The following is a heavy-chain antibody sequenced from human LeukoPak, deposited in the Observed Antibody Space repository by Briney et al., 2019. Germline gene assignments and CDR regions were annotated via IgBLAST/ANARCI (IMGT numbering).Heavy chain of an antibody. D-gene: IGHD2-15*01. J-gene: IGHJ4*02. CDR1: GFTFSSYS. Sequence: PGGSLRLSCAASGFTFSSYSMNWVRQAPGKGLEWVSSISSSSYIYYADSVKGRFTISRDNAKNSLYLQMNSLRAEDTAVYYCARDPGPAASFSFDYWGQGTLVTVSS. CDR2: ISSSSYI. CDR3: ARDPGPAASFSFDY. V-gene: IGHV3-21*01.